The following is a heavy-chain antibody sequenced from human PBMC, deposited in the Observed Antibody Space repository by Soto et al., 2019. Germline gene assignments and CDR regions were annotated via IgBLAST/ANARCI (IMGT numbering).Heavy chain of an antibody. V-gene: IGHV4-31*03. CDR3: GRERLEHRYNWLEP. Sequence: PSVTLSLTCTVSGGPISRGDYYWSWIRQHPGKGLEWIGYIYYSGSTYYNPSLKSRVTISVETSKNLFSLKLRAVTAAATAGYFWGRERLEHRYNWLEPWGEGTLVTVSS. CDR2: IYYSGST. D-gene: IGHD1-1*01. CDR1: GGPISRGDYY. J-gene: IGHJ5*02.